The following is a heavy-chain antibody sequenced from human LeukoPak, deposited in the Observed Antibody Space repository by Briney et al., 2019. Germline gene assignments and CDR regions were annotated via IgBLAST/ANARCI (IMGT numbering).Heavy chain of an antibody. J-gene: IGHJ4*02. CDR1: GYTFTSYY. D-gene: IGHD3-3*01. V-gene: IGHV1-46*01. CDR3: ARTPYYDFWSGPKHFDY. CDR2: IDPSGGST. Sequence: ASVKVSCKASGYTFTSYYMHWVRQAPGQGLEWMGIIDPSGGSTSYAQKFQGRVTMTRDTSTSTVYMELSSLRSEDTAVYYCARTPYYDFWSGPKHFDYWGQGTLVTVSS.